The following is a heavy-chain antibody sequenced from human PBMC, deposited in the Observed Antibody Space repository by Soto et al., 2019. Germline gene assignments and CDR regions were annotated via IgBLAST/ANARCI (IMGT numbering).Heavy chain of an antibody. CDR3: ARSGGGYFDLYYYYYMDV. CDR2: IYYSGST. J-gene: IGHJ6*03. CDR1: GGSISSYY. D-gene: IGHD3-9*01. V-gene: IGHV4-59*01. Sequence: SETLSLTCTVSGGSISSYYWSWIRQPPGKGLEWIGYIYYSGSTNYNPSLKSRVTISVDTSKNQFSLKLSSVTAADTAVYYCARSGGGYFDLYYYYYMDVWGKGTTVTVSS.